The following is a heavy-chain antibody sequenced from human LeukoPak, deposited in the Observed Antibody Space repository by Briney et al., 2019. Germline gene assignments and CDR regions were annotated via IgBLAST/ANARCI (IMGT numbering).Heavy chain of an antibody. D-gene: IGHD3-10*01. J-gene: IGHJ5*02. Sequence: GESLKISCKGSGYSFTSYWIGWVRQMPGKGLEWMGIIYPGGSDTRYSPSFQGQVTISADKSISTAYLQWSSLKASDTAIYYCARQHVRAKTFHWFDPWGQGTLVTVSS. CDR3: ARQHVRAKTFHWFDP. V-gene: IGHV5-51*01. CDR2: IYPGGSDT. CDR1: GYSFTSYW.